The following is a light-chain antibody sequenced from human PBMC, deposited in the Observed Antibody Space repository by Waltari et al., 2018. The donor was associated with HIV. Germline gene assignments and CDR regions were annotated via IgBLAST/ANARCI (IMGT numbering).Light chain of an antibody. Sequence: DIVMTPSPASLAVSLGERAPLHCKSSQTIFYSSNNKNYLAWFQQNPGQSPKLLISWASTREFGVPDRFSGSGSGTDFTLTISSLQAEDVAVYYCQQFYRTPYTFGQGTRLEFK. J-gene: IGKJ2*01. CDR3: QQFYRTPYT. CDR1: QTIFYSSNNKNY. CDR2: WAS. V-gene: IGKV4-1*01.